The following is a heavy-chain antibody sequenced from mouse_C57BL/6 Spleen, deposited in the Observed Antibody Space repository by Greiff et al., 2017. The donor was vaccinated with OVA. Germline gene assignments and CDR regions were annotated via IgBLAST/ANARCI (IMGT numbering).Heavy chain of an antibody. CDR1: GFNIKNTY. V-gene: IGHV14-3*01. CDR3: ARTVVATRYFDY. Sequence: QLQQSVAELVRPGASVKLSCTASGFNIKNTYMHWVKQRPEQGLEWIGRIDPANGNTKYAPKCQGKATITADTFSNTAYMQLSSLTSEDTAIYYCARTVVATRYFDYWGQGTTLTVSS. CDR2: IDPANGNT. D-gene: IGHD1-1*01. J-gene: IGHJ2*01.